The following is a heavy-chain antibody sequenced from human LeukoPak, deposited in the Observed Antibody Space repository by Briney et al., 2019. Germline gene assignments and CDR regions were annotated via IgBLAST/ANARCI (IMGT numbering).Heavy chain of an antibody. J-gene: IGHJ4*02. V-gene: IGHV4-34*01. CDR2: INHSGST. CDR3: ARANCSGGSCNLFDY. CDR1: GGSFSGYY. Sequence: SETLSLTCAVYGGSFSGYYWSWIRQPPGKGLEWIGEINHSGSTYYNPSLKSRVTISVDTSKNQFSLKLSSVTAADTAVYYCARANCSGGSCNLFDYWGQGTLVTVSS. D-gene: IGHD2-15*01.